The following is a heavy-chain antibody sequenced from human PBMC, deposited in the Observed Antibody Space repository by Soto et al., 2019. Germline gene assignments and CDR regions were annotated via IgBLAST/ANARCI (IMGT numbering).Heavy chain of an antibody. Sequence: GGSLRLSCAASGFTFSNYAMSWVRQVPGKGLEWVSTISNSGGSTYYADSVKGRFTISRDNSKNTLYLQMNSLRAEDTAVYYCGGADTSGYYYYGMDVWGQGTTVTVSS. CDR3: GGADTSGYYYYGMDV. CDR1: GFTFSNYA. J-gene: IGHJ6*02. D-gene: IGHD3-22*01. V-gene: IGHV3-23*01. CDR2: ISNSGGST.